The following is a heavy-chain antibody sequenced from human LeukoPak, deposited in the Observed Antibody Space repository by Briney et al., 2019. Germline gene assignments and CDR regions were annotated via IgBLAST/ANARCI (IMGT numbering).Heavy chain of an antibody. CDR1: GYSISSGYY. V-gene: IGHV4-38-2*02. Sequence: SETLSLTCTVSGYSISSGYYWGWIRQPPGKGLEWIGSIYHSGSTYYNPSLKSRVTISVDTSKNQFSLKLSSVTAVDTAVYYCARGSSSIYYFDYWGQGTLVTVSS. CDR3: ARGSSSIYYFDY. D-gene: IGHD2-2*01. J-gene: IGHJ4*02. CDR2: IYHSGST.